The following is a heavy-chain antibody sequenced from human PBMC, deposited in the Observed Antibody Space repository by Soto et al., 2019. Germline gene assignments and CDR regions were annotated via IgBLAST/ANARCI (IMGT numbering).Heavy chain of an antibody. Sequence: GGSLRLSCAASGFTFSSYGMHWVRQAPGKGLEWVAVIWYDGSNKYYADSVKGRFTISRDNSKNTLYLQMNSRRAEDTAVYYCARGTPRAMGYFDYCGQGTLATVSS. CDR3: ARGTPRAMGYFDY. J-gene: IGHJ4*02. D-gene: IGHD5-18*01. CDR1: GFTFSSYG. V-gene: IGHV3-33*01. CDR2: IWYDGSNK.